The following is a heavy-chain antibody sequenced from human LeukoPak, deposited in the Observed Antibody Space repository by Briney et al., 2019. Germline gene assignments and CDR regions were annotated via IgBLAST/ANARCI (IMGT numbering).Heavy chain of an antibody. D-gene: IGHD2-2*01. Sequence: ASVKVSCKASGGTFSSYAISWVRQAPGQGLEWMGWINPDNGGTNYQGRVTMTRDTSIRTVYMDLSRLRSDDTAVFYCTREARVGNWFDPWGQGTQVTVSS. V-gene: IGHV1-2*02. J-gene: IGHJ5*02. CDR3: TREARVGNWFDP. CDR2: INPDNGGT. CDR1: GGTFSSYA.